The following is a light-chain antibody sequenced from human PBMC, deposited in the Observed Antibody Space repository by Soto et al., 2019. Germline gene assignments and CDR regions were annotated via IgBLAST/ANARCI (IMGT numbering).Light chain of an antibody. CDR2: ATS. CDR1: QSISSY. Sequence: DIQMTQSPSSLSASVGDRVTITCRASQSISSYLNWYQQKPGKAPKLLIYATSSLQSGVPSRFSGSGSGTDFTLTISSLQPEDFATYYCQQSYSISCTFGQGTKLEIK. J-gene: IGKJ2*02. CDR3: QQSYSISCT. V-gene: IGKV1-39*01.